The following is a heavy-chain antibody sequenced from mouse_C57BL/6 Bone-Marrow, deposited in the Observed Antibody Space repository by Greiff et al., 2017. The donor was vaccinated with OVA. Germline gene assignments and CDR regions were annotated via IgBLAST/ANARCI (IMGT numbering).Heavy chain of an antibody. CDR1: GFTFSDYY. J-gene: IGHJ2*01. CDR2: ISNGGGST. V-gene: IGHV5-12*01. CDR3: ARHPGDY. Sequence: EVMLVESGGGLVQPGGSLKLSCAASGFTFSDYYMYWVRQTPEKRLEWVAYISNGGGSTYYPDTVKGRFTISRDNAKNTLYLQMSRLKSEVTAMYYCARHPGDYWGQGTTLTVSS.